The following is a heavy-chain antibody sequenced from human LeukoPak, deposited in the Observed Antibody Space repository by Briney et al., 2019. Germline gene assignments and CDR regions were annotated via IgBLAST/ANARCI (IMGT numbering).Heavy chain of an antibody. V-gene: IGHV3-23*01. J-gene: IGHJ5*02. CDR2: ISGSGGST. Sequence: PGGSLRLSCAASGFTFSSYAMSWVRQAPGKGLEWVSAISGSGGSTYYADSVKGRFTISRDNSKNTLYLQMNSLRAEDAAVYYCAKATYDSSGYFRDPWGQGTLVTVSS. CDR1: GFTFSSYA. D-gene: IGHD3-22*01. CDR3: AKATYDSSGYFRDP.